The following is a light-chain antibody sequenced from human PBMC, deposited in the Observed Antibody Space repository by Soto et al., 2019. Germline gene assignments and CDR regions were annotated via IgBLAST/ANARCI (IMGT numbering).Light chain of an antibody. Sequence: QSVLTQAPSASGTPGQRVTISCSGSSSNIGTNTVNWYQQLPGTAPKLLIYSNNQRPSGVPDRFSGSKSGTSASLAISGLQSEDEADYYCAVRDAGLNEVYGPGTQVT. CDR3: AVRDAGLNEV. CDR2: SNN. J-gene: IGLJ1*01. CDR1: SSNIGTNT. V-gene: IGLV1-44*01.